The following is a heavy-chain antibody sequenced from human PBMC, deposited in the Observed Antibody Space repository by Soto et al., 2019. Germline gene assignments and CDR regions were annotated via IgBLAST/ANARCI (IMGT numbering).Heavy chain of an antibody. V-gene: IGHV3-30*18. CDR1: GFTFSSYG. J-gene: IGHJ6*02. Sequence: GGSLRLSCAASGFTFSSYGMHWVRQAPGKGLEWVAVISYDGSNKYYADSVKGRFTISRDNSKNTLYLQMNSLRAEDTAVYYCAKDLEKWGYYYYGMDVWGQGTTVTVSS. D-gene: IGHD1-26*01. CDR2: ISYDGSNK. CDR3: AKDLEKWGYYYYGMDV.